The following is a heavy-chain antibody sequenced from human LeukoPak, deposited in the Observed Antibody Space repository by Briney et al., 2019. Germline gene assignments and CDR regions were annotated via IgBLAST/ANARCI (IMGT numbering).Heavy chain of an antibody. Sequence: GASVKASCKASGYTFTGYYMHWVRQAPGQGLEWMGWINPNSGGTNYAQKFQGRVTMTRDTSISTAYMELSRLRSDDTAVYYCARVTQLERLFDYWGQGTLVTVSS. CDR1: GYTFTGYY. CDR2: INPNSGGT. D-gene: IGHD1-1*01. J-gene: IGHJ4*02. CDR3: ARVTQLERLFDY. V-gene: IGHV1-2*02.